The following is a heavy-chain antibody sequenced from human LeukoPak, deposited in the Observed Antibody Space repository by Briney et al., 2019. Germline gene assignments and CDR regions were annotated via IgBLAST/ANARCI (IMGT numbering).Heavy chain of an antibody. Sequence: GGSLRLSCAASGFTFRDYWMSGGRRAPGEGVERGANINKDGSEENYVDSAKGRLTISRDNAKTPLSLQMNSLRAEDTAVYYCASGRQLGYWGQGTLVTVSS. V-gene: IGHV3-7*01. D-gene: IGHD6-13*01. CDR2: INKDGSEE. CDR1: GFTFRDYW. J-gene: IGHJ4*02. CDR3: ASGRQLGY.